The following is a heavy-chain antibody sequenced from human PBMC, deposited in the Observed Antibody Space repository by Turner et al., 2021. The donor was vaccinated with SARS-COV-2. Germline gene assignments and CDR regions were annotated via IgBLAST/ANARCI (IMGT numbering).Heavy chain of an antibody. CDR1: GFTFSSYA. CDR2: ISGSGGTT. V-gene: IGHV3-23*01. D-gene: IGHD3-22*01. Sequence: EVQLLESVGGLVQPGGSLRLSCAASGFTFSSYAMSWVRQAPGKGLGWVSAISGSGGTTYYADSVKGRFTISRDNSKNTLYLQMNSLRAEDTAVYYCAKADRVMIVVVITLFDYWGQGTLVTVSS. J-gene: IGHJ4*02. CDR3: AKADRVMIVVVITLFDY.